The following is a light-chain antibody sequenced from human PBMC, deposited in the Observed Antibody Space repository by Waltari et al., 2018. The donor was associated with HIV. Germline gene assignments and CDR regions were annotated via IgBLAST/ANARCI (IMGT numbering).Light chain of an antibody. CDR1: QSVGSNY. CDR2: DAS. CDR3: QQYATSPRT. V-gene: IGKV3-20*01. J-gene: IGKJ1*01. Sequence: ENVLRHSPGTRPWPPGERAPLSCRASQSVGSNYLAWYQQKPGQAPRLLIYDASSRATGIPDRFSGSGSGTDFTLTISRLEPEDFAVYYCQQYATSPRTFGQGTKVEIK.